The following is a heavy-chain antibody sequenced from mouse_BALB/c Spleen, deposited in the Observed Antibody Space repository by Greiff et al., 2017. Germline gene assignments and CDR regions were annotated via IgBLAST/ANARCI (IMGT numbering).Heavy chain of an antibody. CDR2: IDPENGNT. CDR3: ALYYDYDERFAY. J-gene: IGHJ2*01. V-gene: IGHV14-1*02. CDR1: GFNIKDYY. D-gene: IGHD2-4*01. Sequence: EVQLQQSGAELVRPGALVKLSCKASGFNIKDYYMHWVKQRPEQGLEWIGWIDPENGNTIYDPKFQGKASITADTSSNTAYLQLSSLTSEDTAVYYCALYYDYDERFAYWGQGTTLTVSS.